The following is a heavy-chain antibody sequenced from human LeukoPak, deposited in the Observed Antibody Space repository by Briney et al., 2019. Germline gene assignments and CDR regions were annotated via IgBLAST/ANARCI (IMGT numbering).Heavy chain of an antibody. CDR3: VPYEAR. J-gene: IGHJ4*02. Sequence: SVKVSCKASVGTFSSYAISWGRQAPGQGLEWMGKSMPIFGTANYVHKFQGRATLTPDASPSTPSTERSSPGSQQTPAYFCVPYEARWGQGTLATVS. CDR2: SMPIFGTA. CDR1: VGTFSSYA. D-gene: IGHD3-3*01. V-gene: IGHV1-69*13.